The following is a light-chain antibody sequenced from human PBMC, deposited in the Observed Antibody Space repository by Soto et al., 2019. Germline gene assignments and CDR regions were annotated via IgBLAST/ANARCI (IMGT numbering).Light chain of an antibody. CDR3: QQYNKWPLT. CDR1: QSVSID. CDR2: GAS. J-gene: IGKJ1*01. V-gene: IGKV3-15*01. Sequence: EIAMSQSPDTLSVSPGERATLSCRASQSVSIDLAWYQQTPGQAPRLLIYGASTRATGVPPTFSGSASGTEFPLTIISLQSEDFTVYYCQQYNKWPLTFGQGTKVEIK.